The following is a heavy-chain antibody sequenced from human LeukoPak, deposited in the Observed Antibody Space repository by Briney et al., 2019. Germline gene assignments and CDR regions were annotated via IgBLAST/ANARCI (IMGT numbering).Heavy chain of an antibody. V-gene: IGHV3-7*01. CDR3: ARDPTIFGVVIVPDY. CDR1: GFTFSSNA. Sequence: GGSLRLSCSASGFTFSSNAMSWVRQAPGKGLEWVANIKQDGSEKYYVDSVKGRFTISRDNAKNSLYLQMNSLRAQDTAVYYCARDPTIFGVVIVPDYWGQGTLVTVSS. J-gene: IGHJ4*02. CDR2: IKQDGSEK. D-gene: IGHD3-3*01.